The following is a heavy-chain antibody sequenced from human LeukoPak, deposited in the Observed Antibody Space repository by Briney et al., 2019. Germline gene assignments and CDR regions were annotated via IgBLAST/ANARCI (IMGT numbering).Heavy chain of an antibody. Sequence: GGSLRLSCAASGFTFSISAMTWVRQAPGKGLEWVALINYSGSNAYYADSVRGRFTISRDSSKSMLYLQMDSLRAEDTAVYYCARDWQWQQLDGDAFDIWGQGTMVTVSS. CDR2: INYSGSNA. D-gene: IGHD6-13*01. J-gene: IGHJ3*02. CDR3: ARDWQWQQLDGDAFDI. CDR1: GFTFSISA. V-gene: IGHV3-23*01.